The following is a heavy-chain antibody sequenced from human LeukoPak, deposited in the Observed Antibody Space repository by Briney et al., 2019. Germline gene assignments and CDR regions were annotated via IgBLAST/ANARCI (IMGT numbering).Heavy chain of an antibody. J-gene: IGHJ4*02. CDR1: GGTFSSYA. Sequence: GASVKVSCKASGGTFSSYAISWVRQAPGRGLEWMGGIIPIFGTANYAQKFQGRVTITTDESTSTAYMELSSLRSEDTAVYYCARAPQKYCSSTSCYFDYWGQGTLVTVSS. D-gene: IGHD2-2*01. V-gene: IGHV1-69*05. CDR3: ARAPQKYCSSTSCYFDY. CDR2: IIPIFGTA.